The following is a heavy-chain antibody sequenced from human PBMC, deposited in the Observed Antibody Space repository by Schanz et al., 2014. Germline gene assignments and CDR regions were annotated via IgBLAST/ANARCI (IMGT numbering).Heavy chain of an antibody. V-gene: IGHV3-23*01. CDR3: AKGRFGELSAFDI. Sequence: EMQLLESGGGLVQPGGSLRLSCATSGFSFSSYAINWVRQAPGKGLEWVSGISGSGASTYYADSVKGRFTISRDNAENTLYLQMNGLRAEDTAVYYCAKGRFGELSAFDIWGQGTMVTVSS. J-gene: IGHJ3*02. CDR2: ISGSGAST. CDR1: GFSFSSYA. D-gene: IGHD3-10*01.